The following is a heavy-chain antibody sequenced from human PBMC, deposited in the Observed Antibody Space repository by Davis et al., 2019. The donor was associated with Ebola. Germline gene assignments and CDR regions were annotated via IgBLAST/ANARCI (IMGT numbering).Heavy chain of an antibody. Sequence: ASVKVSCKASGYTFTVYYMHWVRQAPGQGLEWMGWINPNSGGTNYAQKFQGRVTMTRDTSISTAYMELSRLRSDDTAVYYCAREDIQHRPSRHDFWSGYLTDWRSEYYYYGMDVWGQGTTVTVSS. V-gene: IGHV1-2*02. CDR1: GYTFTVYY. CDR3: AREDIQHRPSRHDFWSGYLTDWRSEYYYYGMDV. D-gene: IGHD3-3*01. J-gene: IGHJ6*02. CDR2: INPNSGGT.